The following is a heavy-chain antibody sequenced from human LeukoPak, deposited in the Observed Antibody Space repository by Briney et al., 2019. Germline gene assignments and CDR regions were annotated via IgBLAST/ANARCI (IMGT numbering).Heavy chain of an antibody. D-gene: IGHD7-27*01. J-gene: IGHJ4*02. V-gene: IGHV4-59*01. Sequence: SETLSLTCTVSGGSISSYYWSWIRQPPGKGLEWIGYIYYSWSTNYNPSLKSRVTISVDTSKNQFSLKLSSVTAADTAVYYCARELGIVGGFDYWGQGTLVTVS. CDR2: IYYSWST. CDR3: ARELGIVGGFDY. CDR1: GGSISSYY.